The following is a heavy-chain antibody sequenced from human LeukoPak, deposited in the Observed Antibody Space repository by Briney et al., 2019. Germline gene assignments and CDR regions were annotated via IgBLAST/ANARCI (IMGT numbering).Heavy chain of an antibody. D-gene: IGHD3-10*01. Sequence: ASVKVSCKASGYTFTGYYMHWVRQATGQGLEWMGWMNPNSGNTGYAQKFQGRVTMTRNTSISTAYMELSSLRSEDTAVYYCARGQTLWFGELLYYYYYGMDVWGQGTTVTVSS. V-gene: IGHV1-8*02. CDR3: ARGQTLWFGELLYYYYYGMDV. J-gene: IGHJ6*02. CDR1: GYTFTGYY. CDR2: MNPNSGNT.